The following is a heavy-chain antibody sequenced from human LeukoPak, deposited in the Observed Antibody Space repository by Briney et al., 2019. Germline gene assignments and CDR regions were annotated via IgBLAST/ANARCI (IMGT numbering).Heavy chain of an antibody. J-gene: IGHJ4*02. CDR3: AREEYDYVWGSHRPLDY. CDR2: IIPIFGTA. Sequence: SVKVSCKASGGTFSSYAISWVRQAPGQGLEWMGGIIPIFGTANYAQKFQGRVTITADKSTSTAYMELSSLRSEDTAVYYCAREEYDYVWGSHRPLDYWGQGTLVTVSS. CDR1: GGTFSSYA. V-gene: IGHV1-69*06. D-gene: IGHD3-16*02.